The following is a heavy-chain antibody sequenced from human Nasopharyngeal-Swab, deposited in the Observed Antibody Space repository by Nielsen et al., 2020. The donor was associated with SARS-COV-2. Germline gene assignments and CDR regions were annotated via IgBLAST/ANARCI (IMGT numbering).Heavy chain of an antibody. Sequence: AESLRLSCAASGFTFSSSSMNWVRQAPGKGLEWVSSISSSSSYIYYADSVQGRFTISRDNAKNSLNLQMNSLRAEDTAVYYCATALGCTRISPCNYWGQGTLVTVSS. D-gene: IGHD2-8*01. J-gene: IGHJ4*02. CDR2: ISSSSSYI. CDR3: ATALGCTRISPCNY. V-gene: IGHV3-21*01. CDR1: GFTFSSSS.